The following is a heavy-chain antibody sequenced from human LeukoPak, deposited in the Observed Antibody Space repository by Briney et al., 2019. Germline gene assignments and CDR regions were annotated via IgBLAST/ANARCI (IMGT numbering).Heavy chain of an antibody. J-gene: IGHJ6*04. Sequence: GASVRVSCKASGGTFSSYAISWVRQARGQGLEWMGRIIPILGIANYAQKFQGRVTVTANKSTSTAYMELSSLRSEDTAVYYCARGLALGYCSGGSCYAYDVWGKGTTVTVSS. CDR2: IIPILGIA. V-gene: IGHV1-69*04. CDR1: GGTFSSYA. CDR3: ARGLALGYCSGGSCYAYDV. D-gene: IGHD2-15*01.